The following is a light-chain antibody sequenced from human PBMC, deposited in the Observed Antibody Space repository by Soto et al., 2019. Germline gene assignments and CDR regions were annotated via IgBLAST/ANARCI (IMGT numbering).Light chain of an antibody. CDR2: QDS. J-gene: IGLJ2*01. CDR3: QAWDSSTVV. Sequence: SYELTQPPSVSVSPGQTASITCSGDKLGDKYGCWYQQKPGQSPVLVIYQDSKRPSGIPERFSGSNSGNTATLTISGTQAMDEADYYCQAWDSSTVVFGGGTKGTVL. V-gene: IGLV3-1*01. CDR1: KLGDKY.